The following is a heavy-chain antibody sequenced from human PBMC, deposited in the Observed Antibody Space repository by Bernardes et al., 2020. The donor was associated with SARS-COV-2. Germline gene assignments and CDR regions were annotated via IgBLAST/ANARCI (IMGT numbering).Heavy chain of an antibody. CDR3: ARVSRVRIELFHYQREIDF. J-gene: IGHJ4*02. Sequence: GSLRLSCEASGFPFNNYGMHWVRQAPGKGLEWVSYISSSSTTLYYTDSVKGRFTMSRDNAKNSLYLQMNSLRAEDTAVYYCARVSRVRIELFHYQREIDFWGQGTLVTVSS. V-gene: IGHV3-48*01. CDR2: ISSSSTTL. CDR1: GFPFNNYG. D-gene: IGHD3-10*01.